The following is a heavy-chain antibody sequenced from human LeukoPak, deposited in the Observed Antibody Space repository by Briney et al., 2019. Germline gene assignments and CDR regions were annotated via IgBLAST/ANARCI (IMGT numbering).Heavy chain of an antibody. CDR2: IFASGGTT. V-gene: IGHV3-23*01. J-gene: IGHJ4*02. CDR3: AKELEEL. CDR1: GFTFRSYD. Sequence: GGTLRLSCAAPGFTFRSYDMSWVRQAPGEGLEWVSVIFASGGTTYYADSVKGRFTISRDNSKNTLYLQMNSLRAEDTAVYYCAKELEELGGQGTLVTVSS. D-gene: IGHD1-26*01.